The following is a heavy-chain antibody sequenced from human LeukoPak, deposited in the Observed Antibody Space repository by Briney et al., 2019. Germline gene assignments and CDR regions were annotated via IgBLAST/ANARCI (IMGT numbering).Heavy chain of an antibody. Sequence: GGSLRLSCAASGFTFSSYEMNWVRQAPGKGLEWVAVISYDGSNKYYADSVKGRFTISRDNSKNTLYLQMNSLRAEDTAVYYCAKDGGTAMVYYYYYMDVWGKGTTVTVSS. V-gene: IGHV3-30*18. J-gene: IGHJ6*03. CDR1: GFTFSSYE. D-gene: IGHD5-18*01. CDR2: ISYDGSNK. CDR3: AKDGGTAMVYYYYYMDV.